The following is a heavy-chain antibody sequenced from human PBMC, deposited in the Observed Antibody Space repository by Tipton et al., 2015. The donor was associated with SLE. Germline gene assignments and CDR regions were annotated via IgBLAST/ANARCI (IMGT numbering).Heavy chain of an antibody. V-gene: IGHV4-39*07. J-gene: IGHJ2*01. D-gene: IGHD6-13*01. CDR1: GGSLSSSSYY. CDR2: IYHSGST. Sequence: TLSLTCTVSGGSLSSSSYYWGWIRQPPGKGLEWIGSIYHSGSTYDNPSLKSRVTISVDTSKNQFSLKLSSVTAADTAVYYCARGSKGIAARGPWYFDLWGRGTLVTVSS. CDR3: ARGSKGIAARGPWYFDL.